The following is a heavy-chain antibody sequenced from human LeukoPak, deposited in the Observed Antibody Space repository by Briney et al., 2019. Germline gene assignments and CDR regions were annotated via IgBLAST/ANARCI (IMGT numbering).Heavy chain of an antibody. J-gene: IGHJ5*02. V-gene: IGHV4-39*07. CDR2: IYYSGST. Sequence: SETLSLTCAVSGGSISSNSYYWGWISQPPEKGLEWIGSIYYSGSTYYNPSLKSRVTISVDTSKNQFSLKLSSVTAADTAVYYCAMEGYCSGGSCYQPKNWFDPWGQGTPVTVSS. CDR1: GGSISSNSYY. CDR3: AMEGYCSGGSCYQPKNWFDP. D-gene: IGHD2-15*01.